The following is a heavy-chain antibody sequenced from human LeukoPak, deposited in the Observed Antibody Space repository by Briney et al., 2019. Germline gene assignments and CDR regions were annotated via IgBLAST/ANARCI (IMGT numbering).Heavy chain of an antibody. CDR1: GGSISRSNYY. D-gene: IGHD6-19*01. CDR2: IYYSGST. Sequence: SETLSLTCTVSGGSISRSNYYWAWIRQPPGKGLEWIGTIYYSGSTYYNPSLKSRVTISVDTSKNQFSLKLSSVTAADMAVYYCVRHGYSSGWYADYWGQGTLVTVSS. V-gene: IGHV4-39*01. J-gene: IGHJ4*02. CDR3: VRHGYSSGWYADY.